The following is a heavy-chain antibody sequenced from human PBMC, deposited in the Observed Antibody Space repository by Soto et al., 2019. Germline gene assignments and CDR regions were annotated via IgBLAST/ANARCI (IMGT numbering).Heavy chain of an antibody. CDR2: IYYSGST. CDR1: GGSISSSNYY. Sequence: SETLSLTCTVSGGSISSSNYYWGWIRQPPGKGLEWIGSIYYSGSTYYNPSLKSRVTISVDTSKNQFSLKLSSVTAADTAVYYCARLAYSGYDYVAYWFDPWGQGTLVTVSS. D-gene: IGHD5-12*01. V-gene: IGHV4-39*01. J-gene: IGHJ5*02. CDR3: ARLAYSGYDYVAYWFDP.